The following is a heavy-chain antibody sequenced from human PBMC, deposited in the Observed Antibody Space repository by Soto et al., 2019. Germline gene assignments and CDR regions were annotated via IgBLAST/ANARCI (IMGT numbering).Heavy chain of an antibody. CDR1: GGSFSGYY. D-gene: IGHD3-10*01. Sequence: QVQLQQWGAGLLKPSETLSLTCAVYGGSFSGYYWSWIRQPPGKGLEWIGEINHSGSTNYNPSLKSRVTISVDTSKNQFSLKLSSVTGADTAVYYCARGFGSGSYGHPRLFYYYYYYMDVWGKGTTVTVSS. J-gene: IGHJ6*03. CDR2: INHSGST. V-gene: IGHV4-34*01. CDR3: ARGFGSGSYGHPRLFYYYYYYMDV.